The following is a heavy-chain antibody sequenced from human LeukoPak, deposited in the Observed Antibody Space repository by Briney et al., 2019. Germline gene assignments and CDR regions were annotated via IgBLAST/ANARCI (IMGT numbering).Heavy chain of an antibody. CDR1: GGSIRSYY. J-gene: IGHJ6*03. CDR3: ARVHSSGWYGGDCYMDV. CDR2: IYYSGST. D-gene: IGHD6-19*01. V-gene: IGHV4-59*08. Sequence: SETLSLTCTVSGGSIRSYYWSWIRQPPGKGLEWIGYIYYSGSTNYNPSLKSRVTISVDTSKNQFSLKLSSVTAADTAVYYCARVHSSGWYGGDCYMDVWGKGTTVTVSS.